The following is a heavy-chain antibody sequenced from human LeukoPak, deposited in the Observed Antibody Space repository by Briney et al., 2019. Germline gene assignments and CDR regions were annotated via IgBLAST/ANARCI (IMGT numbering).Heavy chain of an antibody. J-gene: IGHJ6*03. D-gene: IGHD3-3*01. CDR1: GGSISSYY. CDR2: IYYSGST. CDR3: ARDQSIPSQYYDFWSDYHYYYYMDV. V-gene: IGHV4-59*01. Sequence: SETLSLTCTVSGGSISSYYWSWIRQPPGKGLEWIGYIYYSGSTNYNPSLKSRVTISVDTSKNQFSLKLSSVTAADTAVYYCARDQSIPSQYYDFWSDYHYYYYMDVWGKGTTVTVSS.